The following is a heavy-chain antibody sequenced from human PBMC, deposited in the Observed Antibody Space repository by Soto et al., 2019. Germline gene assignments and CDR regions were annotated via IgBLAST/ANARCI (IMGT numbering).Heavy chain of an antibody. D-gene: IGHD3-10*01. V-gene: IGHV4-39*01. J-gene: IGHJ4*02. CDR2: IYYSGST. Sequence: QLQLQESGPGLVKPSETLSLTCTVSGGSISSSSYYWGWIRQPPGKGLEWIGSIYYSGSTYYNPSLKSRVTTSVDTSKNQFSLKLSSVTAADAAVYYGATLWFGEGNYWGQGTLVTVSS. CDR1: GGSISSSSYY. CDR3: ATLWFGEGNY.